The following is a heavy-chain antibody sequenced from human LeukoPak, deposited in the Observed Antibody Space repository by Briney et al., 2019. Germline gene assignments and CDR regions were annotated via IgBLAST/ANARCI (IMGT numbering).Heavy chain of an antibody. CDR1: GFTFSSYW. D-gene: IGHD5-24*01. V-gene: IGHV3-74*01. CDR3: ARGDGYGDAFDI. CDR2: IKSDGSST. Sequence: GGSLRLSCAASGFTFSSYWMDWVRQAPGKELVWFSRIKSDGSSTSYADSVKGRFTISRDNAKNTLYLQMSSLRAEDTAVYFCARGDGYGDAFDIWGQGTMVTVS. J-gene: IGHJ3*02.